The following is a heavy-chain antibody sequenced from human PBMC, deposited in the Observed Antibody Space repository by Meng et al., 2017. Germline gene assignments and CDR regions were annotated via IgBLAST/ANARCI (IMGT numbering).Heavy chain of an antibody. CDR2: IHHSGST. V-gene: IGHV4-55*01. J-gene: IGHJ4*02. CDR3: ARYTPIAVDY. CDR1: GDYISSGYG. D-gene: IGHD6-13*01. Sequence: QVQLQEPGPGQVKPSGALSLICADAGDYISSGYGRIWVRQPPGKGLEWIGEIHHSGSTYYNPSLKSRITMSVDTSKNQFYLKLSSVTAADTAVYYCARYTPIAVDYWGQGTLVTVSS.